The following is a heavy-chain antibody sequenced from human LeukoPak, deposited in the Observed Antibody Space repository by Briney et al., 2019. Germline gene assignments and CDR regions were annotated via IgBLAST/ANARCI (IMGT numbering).Heavy chain of an antibody. CDR2: VYYTGST. CDR1: DGSINTISDY. CDR3: ARSSGYLFDP. V-gene: IGHV4-39*01. Sequence: SETLSLTCSVSDGSINTISDYWGWVRQPPGKGLEWIGSVYYTGSTYYNAPFKSRVTISIDTSKNQFSLKLSSVSAADTAVYYCARSSGYLFDPWGQGILVTVSS. D-gene: IGHD3-22*01. J-gene: IGHJ5*02.